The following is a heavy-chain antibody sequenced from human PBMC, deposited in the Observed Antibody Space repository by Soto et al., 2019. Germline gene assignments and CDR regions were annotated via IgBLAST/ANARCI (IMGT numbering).Heavy chain of an antibody. CDR3: AREGGSYDSGGYLIRGAFDI. V-gene: IGHV4-31*03. D-gene: IGHD3-22*01. CDR2: IYFRGNT. CDR1: GDSISRIDYY. J-gene: IGHJ3*02. Sequence: QVQLQESGPGLVKPSQTLSLTCSVSGDSISRIDYYWTWIRQHPEKGLEWIGNIYFRGNTYYSPSLECRLTISVDTSKNQFSLKLPSVTAADTAVYYCAREGGSYDSGGYLIRGAFDIWGQGTMVTVSS.